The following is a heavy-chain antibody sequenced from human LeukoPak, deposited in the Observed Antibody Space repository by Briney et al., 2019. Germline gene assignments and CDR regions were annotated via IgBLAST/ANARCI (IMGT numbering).Heavy chain of an antibody. V-gene: IGHV4-39*01. CDR3: AARAATGTIVDS. CDR2: MYYSGTT. D-gene: IGHD6-13*01. Sequence: SETLSLTCTVSGGSISTSSYYWGWIRQPPGKGLEWIGNMYYSGTTYYDSSLKSRVTMSVDTSKNQFSLRLTSVAAADTAVYYCAARAATGTIVDSWGQGTLVTVSS. J-gene: IGHJ4*02. CDR1: GGSISTSSYY.